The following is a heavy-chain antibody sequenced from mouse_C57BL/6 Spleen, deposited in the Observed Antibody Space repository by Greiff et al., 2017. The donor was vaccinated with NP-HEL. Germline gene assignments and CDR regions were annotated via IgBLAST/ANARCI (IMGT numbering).Heavy chain of an antibody. V-gene: IGHV5-4*01. Sequence: EVQRVESGGGLVKPGGSLKLSCAASGFTFSSYAMSWVRQTPEKRLEWVATISDGGSYTYYPDNVKGRFTISRDNAKNNLYLQMSHLKSEDTAMYYCARDRPYYSNWDFDYWGQGTTLTVSS. CDR1: GFTFSSYA. J-gene: IGHJ2*01. CDR2: ISDGGSYT. CDR3: ARDRPYYSNWDFDY. D-gene: IGHD2-5*01.